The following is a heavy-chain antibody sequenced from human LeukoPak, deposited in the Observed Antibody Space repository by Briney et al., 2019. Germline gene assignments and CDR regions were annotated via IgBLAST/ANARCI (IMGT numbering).Heavy chain of an antibody. J-gene: IGHJ6*03. V-gene: IGHV3-30-3*01. D-gene: IGHD5-12*01. CDR3: AREERGYHLILRKDQYYYMDV. Sequence: GRSLRLSCVASGFTFSSDAMHWVRQTPGKGLEWVAVISYDGNEKYQVDSVKGRFTISRDNAKNSLYLQMNSLRAEDTAVYYCAREERGYHLILRKDQYYYMDVWGKGTTVTVSS. CDR2: ISYDGNEK. CDR1: GFTFSSDA.